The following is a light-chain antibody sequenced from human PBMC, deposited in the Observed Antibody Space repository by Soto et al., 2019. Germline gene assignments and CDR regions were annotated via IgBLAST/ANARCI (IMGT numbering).Light chain of an antibody. Sequence: EIVLTQSPGTLSLSPGDRATLSCRASETVTGKYLAWYQQKAGQAPRLLIFAASNRATGIPDRFSGSGSGTDFTLTISRLEPEDFAVYFCQQYSSPPQTFGQGTKVGIK. CDR2: AAS. J-gene: IGKJ1*01. CDR3: QQYSSPPQT. V-gene: IGKV3-20*01. CDR1: ETVTGKY.